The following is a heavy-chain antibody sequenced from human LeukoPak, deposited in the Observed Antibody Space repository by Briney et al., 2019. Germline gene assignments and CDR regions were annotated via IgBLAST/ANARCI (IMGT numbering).Heavy chain of an antibody. V-gene: IGHV3-21*01. CDR2: ISSSSSYI. J-gene: IGHJ4*02. CDR3: ASLSY. Sequence: GGSPRLSCAASGFTLSSYSMNWLPQAPGKGLEWVSSISSSSSYIYYAHSVKGRFTISRDNAKDSLYLQMNSLRAEDTAVYYCASLSYWGQGTLVTVSS. D-gene: IGHD2/OR15-2a*01. CDR1: GFTLSSYS.